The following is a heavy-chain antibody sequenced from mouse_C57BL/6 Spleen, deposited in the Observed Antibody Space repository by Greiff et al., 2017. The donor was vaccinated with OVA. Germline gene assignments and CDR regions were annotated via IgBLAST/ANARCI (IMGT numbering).Heavy chain of an antibody. CDR3: AFEADSSGMFAY. CDR2: IHPNSGST. V-gene: IGHV1-64*01. Sequence: QVQLQQPGAELVKPGASVKLSCKASGYTFTSYWMHWVKQRPGQGLEWIGMIHPNSGSTNYNEKFKSKATLTVDKSSSTAYMQLSSLTSEDSAVYYCAFEADSSGMFAYWGQGTLVTVSA. D-gene: IGHD3-2*02. CDR1: GYTFTSYW. J-gene: IGHJ3*01.